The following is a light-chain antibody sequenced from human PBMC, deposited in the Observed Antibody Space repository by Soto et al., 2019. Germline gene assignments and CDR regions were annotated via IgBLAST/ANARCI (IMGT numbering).Light chain of an antibody. J-gene: IGLJ1*01. CDR2: DVS. Sequence: QSVLTQPASVSGSPGQSIAISCTGTSSYVGGYKYVSWYQQHPGKAPKLMIYDVSNRPSGASDRFSGSKSGNTASLTISGLQSEDEADYYCSSYTSSSSYVFGTGTKVTVL. V-gene: IGLV2-14*03. CDR1: SSYVGGYKY. CDR3: SSYTSSSSYV.